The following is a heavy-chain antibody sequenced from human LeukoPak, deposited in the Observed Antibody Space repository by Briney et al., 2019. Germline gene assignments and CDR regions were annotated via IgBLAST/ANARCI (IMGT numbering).Heavy chain of an antibody. J-gene: IGHJ4*02. CDR3: AREGGLRLTTRYFDY. CDR2: ISYDGSNK. D-gene: IGHD4-17*01. V-gene: IGHV3-30*03. Sequence: GGSLRLSCAASGFTFSSYGMHWVRQAPGKGLEWVAVISYDGSNKYYADSVKGRFTISRDNAKNSLYLQMNSLRAEDTAVYYCAREGGLRLTTRYFDYWGQGTLVTVSS. CDR1: GFTFSSYG.